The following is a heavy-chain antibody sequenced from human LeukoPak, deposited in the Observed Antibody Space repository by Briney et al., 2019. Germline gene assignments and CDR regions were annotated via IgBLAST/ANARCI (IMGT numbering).Heavy chain of an antibody. CDR3: AKDHSWDSWGYV. D-gene: IGHD7-27*01. J-gene: IGHJ6*04. Sequence: GGSLRLSCAASGFTFSSYAMSWVRQAPGKGLEWVSSISDSAGRTYHADSVKGRFTISRDNSKNTLFLQMNSLRAEDTAVYYCAKDHSWDSWGYVWGKGTTVTVSS. CDR2: ISDSAGRT. CDR1: GFTFSSYA. V-gene: IGHV3-23*01.